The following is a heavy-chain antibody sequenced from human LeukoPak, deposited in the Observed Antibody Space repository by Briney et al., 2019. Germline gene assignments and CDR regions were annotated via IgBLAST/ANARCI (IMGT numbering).Heavy chain of an antibody. CDR2: MSSSTTYI. J-gene: IGHJ5*02. CDR1: GFTFSLYN. Sequence: GGSLRLSCVASGFTFSLYNMNWVRQAPGKGLEWVSSMSSSTTYINYADSVNGRFTISRDNAKNSLYLQMNSLRVEDTAVYYCAKRGGEVRATYNWFDPWGQGTLVTVSS. V-gene: IGHV3-21*06. CDR3: AKRGGEVRATYNWFDP.